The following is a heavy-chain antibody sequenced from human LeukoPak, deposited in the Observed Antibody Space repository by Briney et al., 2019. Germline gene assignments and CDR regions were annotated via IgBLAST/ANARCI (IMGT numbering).Heavy chain of an antibody. CDR1: GFTFSGYG. CDR3: ARDRYYFDPNGFPDSYNFYYGMDV. V-gene: IGHV3-30-3*01. J-gene: IGHJ6*02. D-gene: IGHD3-22*01. Sequence: GGSLRLSCAASGFTFSGYGMHWVRQAPGKGLEWVAVISYDGSNKYYADSVKGRFTISRDNSKNTLSLQMNSLRVEDTAVYYCARDRYYFDPNGFPDSYNFYYGMDVWGQGTTVTVSS. CDR2: ISYDGSNK.